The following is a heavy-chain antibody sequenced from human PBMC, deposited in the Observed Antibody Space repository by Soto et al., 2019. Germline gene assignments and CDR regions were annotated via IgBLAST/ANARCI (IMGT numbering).Heavy chain of an antibody. Sequence: GGSLRLSCTASGFSVTDHFMTWVRQAPGRGLEWVSLINSDYTKYYADSVKGRFTISRDSSKDTLFLQMNSLRAEDTAVYYCARALSAFHTPGHYIDYWGQGTLVTVSS. D-gene: IGHD2-15*01. CDR2: INSDYTK. CDR3: ARALSAFHTPGHYIDY. J-gene: IGHJ4*02. V-gene: IGHV3-53*01. CDR1: GFSVTDHF.